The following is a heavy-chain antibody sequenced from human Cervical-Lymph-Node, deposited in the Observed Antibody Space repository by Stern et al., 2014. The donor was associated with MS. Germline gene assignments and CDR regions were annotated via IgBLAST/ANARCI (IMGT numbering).Heavy chain of an antibody. CDR2: ISYDGNHK. D-gene: IGHD2-8*01. J-gene: IGHJ4*02. Sequence: DQLVESGGAVVQPGRSLRLSCAASGFTFSSFGMHWVRQAPGQGLEWVTGISYDGNHKYYAASVKGRLTISRDNSKNTLHLQMNSVTPDDTAIYYCARDYEDTSMLFDHWGQGTLVTVSS. CDR1: GFTFSSFG. CDR3: ARDYEDTSMLFDH. V-gene: IGHV3-30*03.